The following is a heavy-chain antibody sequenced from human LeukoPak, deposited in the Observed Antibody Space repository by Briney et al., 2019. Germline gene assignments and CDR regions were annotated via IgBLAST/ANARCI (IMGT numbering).Heavy chain of an antibody. V-gene: IGHV4-59*01. CDR3: ARGVGAPSFYYYYGMDV. CDR2: IHYSGST. Sequence: SETLSLTCTVSGGSISSYYWTWIRQPPGKGLEWIGFIHYSGSTNYKPSLRSRVTMSVDTPKNQFSLKLSSVTAADTAVYYCARGVGAPSFYYYYGMDVWGQGTTVTVSS. J-gene: IGHJ6*02. CDR1: GGSISSYY. D-gene: IGHD1-26*01.